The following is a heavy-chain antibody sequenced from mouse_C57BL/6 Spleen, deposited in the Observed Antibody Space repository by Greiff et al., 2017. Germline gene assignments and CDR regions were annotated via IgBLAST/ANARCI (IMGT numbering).Heavy chain of an antibody. V-gene: IGHV1-76*01. J-gene: IGHJ2*01. CDR1: GYTFTDYY. D-gene: IGHD1-1*02. Sequence: VQLQQSGAELVRPGASVKLSCKASGYTFTDYYINWVKQRPGQGLEWIARIYPGSGNTYYNEKFKGKATLTAEKSSSTAYMQLSSLTSEDSAVYFCARSRVGPFDYWGQGTTLTVSS. CDR2: IYPGSGNT. CDR3: ARSRVGPFDY.